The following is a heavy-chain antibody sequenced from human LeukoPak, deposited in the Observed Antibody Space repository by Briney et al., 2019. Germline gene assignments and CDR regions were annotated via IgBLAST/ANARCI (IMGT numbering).Heavy chain of an antibody. V-gene: IGHV3-11*01. J-gene: IGHJ6*02. CDR1: GFTFSDYY. Sequence: PGGSLRLSCAASGFTFSDYYMSWIRQAPGKGLEWVAYISSSDNILYYADSVKGRFSISRDNARKSLYLQMNSLRAEDTAMYYCARDRGPDWPYGMDVWGHGTTVTVSS. CDR2: ISSSDNIL. CDR3: ARDRGPDWPYGMDV. D-gene: IGHD3-9*01.